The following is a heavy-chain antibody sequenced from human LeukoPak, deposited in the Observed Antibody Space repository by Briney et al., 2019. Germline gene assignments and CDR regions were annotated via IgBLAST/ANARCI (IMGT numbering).Heavy chain of an antibody. D-gene: IGHD2-15*01. Sequence: SVKVSCKASGGTFSSYAISWVRQAPGQGLEWMGGIIPIFGTANYAQKFQGRVTITADESTSTAYMELSSLRSEDTAVYYCARSSIVVVVAATPPFDYWGQGTLVTVSS. J-gene: IGHJ4*02. CDR3: ARSSIVVVVAATPPFDY. CDR2: IIPIFGTA. CDR1: GGTFSSYA. V-gene: IGHV1-69*13.